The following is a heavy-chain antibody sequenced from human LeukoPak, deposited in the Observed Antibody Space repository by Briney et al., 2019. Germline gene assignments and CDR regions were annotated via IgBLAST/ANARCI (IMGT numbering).Heavy chain of an antibody. CDR3: AKHLVATTPFFDY. Sequence: SETLSLTCAVYGGSFSGYYWSWIRQPPGKGLEWIALIHVSGSTNYNPSLKSRVSISMDTSRNQFSLRLSSVTAADTAVYYCAKHLVATTPFFDYWGQGTLVTVSS. CDR1: GGSFSGYY. V-gene: IGHV4-59*08. J-gene: IGHJ4*02. D-gene: IGHD5-12*01. CDR2: IHVSGST.